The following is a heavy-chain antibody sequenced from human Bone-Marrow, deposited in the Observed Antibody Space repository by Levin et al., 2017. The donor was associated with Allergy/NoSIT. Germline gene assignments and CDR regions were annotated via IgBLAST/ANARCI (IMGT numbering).Heavy chain of an antibody. CDR1: GGSFSGYY. CDR3: ARGRGWYPAKSYYFDY. Sequence: GSLRLSCAVYGGSFSGYYWSWIRQPPGKGLEWIGEINHSGSTNYNPSLKSRVTISVDTSKNQFSLKLSSVTAADTAVYYCARGRGWYPAKSYYFDYWGQGTLVTVSS. V-gene: IGHV4-34*01. CDR2: INHSGST. D-gene: IGHD6-19*01. J-gene: IGHJ4*02.